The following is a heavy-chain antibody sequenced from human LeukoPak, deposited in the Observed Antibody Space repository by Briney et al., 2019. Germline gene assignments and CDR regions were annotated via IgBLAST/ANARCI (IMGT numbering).Heavy chain of an antibody. Sequence: GGSLRLSCVVSGYALRNDWMVWVRQTPGKGLEWVAVIWYDGSNKYYADSVKGRFTISRDNSKNTLYLQMNSLRAEDTAVYYCARVRDCSGGSCYPDYYYYYGMDVWGQGTTVTVSS. D-gene: IGHD2-15*01. CDR3: ARVRDCSGGSCYPDYYYYYGMDV. J-gene: IGHJ6*02. CDR1: GYALRNDW. V-gene: IGHV3-33*08. CDR2: IWYDGSNK.